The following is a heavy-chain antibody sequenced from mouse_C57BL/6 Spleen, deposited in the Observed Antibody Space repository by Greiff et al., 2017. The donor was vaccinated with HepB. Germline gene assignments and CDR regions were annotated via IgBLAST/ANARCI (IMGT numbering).Heavy chain of an antibody. J-gene: IGHJ3*01. CDR1: GFSLSTFGMG. Sequence: QVTLKVSGPGILQPSQTLSLTCSFSGFSLSTFGMGVGWIRQPSGKGLEWLAHIWWDDDKYYNPALKSRLTISKDTSKNQVFLKIANVDTADTATYYCARIERGGAYYYGTKGPWFAYWGQGTLVTVSA. D-gene: IGHD1-1*01. V-gene: IGHV8-8*01. CDR2: IWWDDDK. CDR3: ARIERGGAYYYGTKGPWFAY.